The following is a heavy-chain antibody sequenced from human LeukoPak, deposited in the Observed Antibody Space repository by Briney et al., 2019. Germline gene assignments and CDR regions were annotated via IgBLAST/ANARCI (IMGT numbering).Heavy chain of an antibody. CDR2: IIPILGIA. J-gene: IGHJ6*02. V-gene: IGHV1-69*04. Sequence: SVKVSCKASGGTFSSYAISWVRQAPGQGLEWMASIIPILGIANYVQKFQGRVTITADKSTSTAYLELRSLRSDDTAVYYCARPRHYGMDVWGQGTTVTVSS. CDR1: GGTFSSYA. CDR3: ARPRHYGMDV.